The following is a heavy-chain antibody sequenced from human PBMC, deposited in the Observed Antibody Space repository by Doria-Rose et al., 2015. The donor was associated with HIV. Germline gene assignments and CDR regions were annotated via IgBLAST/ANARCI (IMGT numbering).Heavy chain of an antibody. V-gene: IGHV3-30*09. J-gene: IGHJ4*02. Sequence: PGTSLRLSCEASGFTFSSYDMHWVRQAPGKGLEWVAFISKDGSNKYYADSVRGRFVISRDNSKNTLYLQANSLRPDDTAVYFCFWFCRSSRCYWVDSWGQGTLVSVSS. D-gene: IGHD2-2*01. CDR1: GFTFSSYD. CDR2: ISKDGSNK. CDR3: FWFCRSSRCYWVDS.